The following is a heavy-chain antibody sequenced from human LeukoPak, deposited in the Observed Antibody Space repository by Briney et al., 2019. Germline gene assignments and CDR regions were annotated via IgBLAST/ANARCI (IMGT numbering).Heavy chain of an antibody. CDR3: ARDATTAIGTVYMDV. Sequence: GGSLRLSCEASGFTFSIYEVNWVRQAPGKGLEWLSHISDSGSSVHYADSVKGRFTISRDNSKNSLYLEMNSLRVEDTAIYYCARDATTAIGTVYMDVWGKGTTVTISS. V-gene: IGHV3-48*03. J-gene: IGHJ6*03. CDR1: GFTFSIYE. CDR2: ISDSGSSV. D-gene: IGHD1-1*01.